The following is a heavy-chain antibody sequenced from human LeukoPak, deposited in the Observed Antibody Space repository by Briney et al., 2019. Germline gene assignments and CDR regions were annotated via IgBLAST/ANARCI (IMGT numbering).Heavy chain of an antibody. Sequence: ASVKVSCKASGYTFTGYIMHWVRQAPGQGLEWMGWISAYNGNTNYAQKLQGRVTMTTDTSTSTAYMELRSLRSDDTVVYYCARDLPQYYYDSSGYSYPAPTYYFDYWGQGTLVTVSS. J-gene: IGHJ4*02. CDR3: ARDLPQYYYDSSGYSYPAPTYYFDY. V-gene: IGHV1-18*04. CDR2: ISAYNGNT. CDR1: GYTFTGYI. D-gene: IGHD3-22*01.